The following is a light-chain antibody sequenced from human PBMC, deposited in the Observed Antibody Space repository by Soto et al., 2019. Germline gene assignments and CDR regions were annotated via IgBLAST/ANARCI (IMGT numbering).Light chain of an antibody. Sequence: QSSLTQPASVSGSPGQSITISCTGTSSDVGSYNLVSWYQQHPGKAPKLMIYEGSKRPSGVSNRFSGSKSGNTASLTISGLQAEDEADYYCCSYAGSSTFVVFGTGTKVTV. J-gene: IGLJ1*01. CDR2: EGS. CDR1: SSDVGSYNL. V-gene: IGLV2-23*03. CDR3: CSYAGSSTFVV.